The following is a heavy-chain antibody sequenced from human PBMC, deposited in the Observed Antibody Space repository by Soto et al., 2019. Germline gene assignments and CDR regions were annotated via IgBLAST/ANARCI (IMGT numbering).Heavy chain of an antibody. J-gene: IGHJ5*02. CDR2: IYYSGST. V-gene: IGHV4-59*08. CDR1: GGSISSYY. Sequence: SETLSLTCTVSGGSISSYYWSWIRQPPGKGLEWIGYIYYSGSTNYNPSLKSRVTISVDTSKNQFSLKLSSVTAADTAVHYCARHQHPFYFDPWGQGTLVTVSS. CDR3: ARHQHPFYFDP.